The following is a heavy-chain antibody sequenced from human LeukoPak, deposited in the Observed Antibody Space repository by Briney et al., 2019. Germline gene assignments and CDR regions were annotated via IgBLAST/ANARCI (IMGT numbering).Heavy chain of an antibody. CDR2: IHSSRST. J-gene: IGHJ4*02. V-gene: IGHV4-39*07. D-gene: IGHD4-11*01. CDR1: RRSISSSSYH. Sequence: SETLSLTCPVSRRSISSSSYHWGWIRQPPGKGLEGIGSIHSSRSTYYNPSPKRPVPRTVDPSQNPFSLKPSPLTPPATTASSRARDAGANNYAPSHFDYWGQGTLVTVSS. CDR3: ARDAGANNYAPSHFDY.